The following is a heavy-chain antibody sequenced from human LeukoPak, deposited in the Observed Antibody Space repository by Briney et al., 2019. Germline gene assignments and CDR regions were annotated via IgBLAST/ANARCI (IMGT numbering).Heavy chain of an antibody. CDR2: INHSGST. V-gene: IGHV4-39*07. CDR3: ARSGGWFDP. D-gene: IGHD3-10*01. J-gene: IGHJ5*02. Sequence: SETLSLTCTVSGGSISSSSYYWSWIRQPPGKGLEWIGEINHSGSTNYNPSLKSRVTISVDTSKNQFSLKLSSVTAADTAVYYCARSGGWFDPWGQGTLVTVSS. CDR1: GGSISSSSYY.